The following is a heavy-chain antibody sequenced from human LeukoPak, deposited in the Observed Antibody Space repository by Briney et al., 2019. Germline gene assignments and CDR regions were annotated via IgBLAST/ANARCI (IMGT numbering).Heavy chain of an antibody. CDR1: GGSISSYY. V-gene: IGHV4-59*01. CDR2: IYYSGST. CDR3: ARDRGSYYVDY. J-gene: IGHJ4*02. D-gene: IGHD1-26*01. Sequence: SETLSLTCTVSGGSISSYYWSWIRQPPGKGLEWIGYIYYSGSTNYNPSLKSRVTISVDTSKNQFSLKLSSVTAVDTAVYYCARDRGSYYVDYWGQGTLVTVSS.